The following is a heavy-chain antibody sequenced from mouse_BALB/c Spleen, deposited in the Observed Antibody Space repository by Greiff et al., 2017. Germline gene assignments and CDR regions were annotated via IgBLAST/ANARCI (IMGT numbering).Heavy chain of an antibody. D-gene: IGHD2-2*01. CDR3: ARPLYYGSYEGYFDV. V-gene: IGHV5-6-2*01. Sequence: EVHLVESGGGLVKLGGSLKLSCAASGFTFSSYYMSWVRQTPEKRLELVAAINSNGGSTYYPDTVKGRFTISRDNAKNTLYLQMSSLKSEDTALYYCARPLYYGSYEGYFDVWGAGTTVTVSS. J-gene: IGHJ1*01. CDR2: INSNGGST. CDR1: GFTFSSYY.